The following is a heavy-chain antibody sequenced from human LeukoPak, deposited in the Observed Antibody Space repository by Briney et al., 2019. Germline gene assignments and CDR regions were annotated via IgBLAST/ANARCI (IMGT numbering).Heavy chain of an antibody. D-gene: IGHD6-19*01. J-gene: IGHJ4*02. Sequence: ASVKVSCKASGYTFTGYYMHWVRQAPGQGLEWMGWINPNSGGTNYAQKFQGRVTMTRDTSISTAYMELSRLRSDDTAVYYCARVPHSSGWYRYFDYWGQGTLVTVSS. CDR3: ARVPHSSGWYRYFDY. CDR2: INPNSGGT. CDR1: GYTFTGYY. V-gene: IGHV1-2*02.